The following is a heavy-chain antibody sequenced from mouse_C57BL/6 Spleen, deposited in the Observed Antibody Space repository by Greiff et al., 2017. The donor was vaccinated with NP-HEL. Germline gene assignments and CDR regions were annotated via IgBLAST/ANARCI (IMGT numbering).Heavy chain of an antibody. CDR1: GYTFTSYW. J-gene: IGHJ4*01. V-gene: IGHV1-7*01. Sequence: VQRVESGAELAKPGASVKLSCKASGYTFTSYWMHWVKQRPGQGLEWIGYINPSSGYTKYNQKFKDKATLTADKSSSTAYMQLSSLTYEDSAVYYCATSYDPKAMDYWGQGTSVTVSS. CDR2: INPSSGYT. CDR3: ATSYDPKAMDY. D-gene: IGHD2-3*01.